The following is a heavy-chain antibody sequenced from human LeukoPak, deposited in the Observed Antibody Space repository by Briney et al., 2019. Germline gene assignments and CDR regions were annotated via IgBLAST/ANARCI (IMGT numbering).Heavy chain of an antibody. V-gene: IGHV3-21*01. CDR2: ISSSSSYI. CDR1: GFTFSSYS. J-gene: IGHJ4*02. D-gene: IGHD5-24*01. Sequence: GGSLRLSCAASGFTFSSYSMNWVRQAPGKGLEWVSSISSSSSYIYYADSVKGRFTISRDNAKNSLYLQMNGLRAEDTAVYYCAREVFGLQPDYWGQGTLVTVSS. CDR3: AREVFGLQPDY.